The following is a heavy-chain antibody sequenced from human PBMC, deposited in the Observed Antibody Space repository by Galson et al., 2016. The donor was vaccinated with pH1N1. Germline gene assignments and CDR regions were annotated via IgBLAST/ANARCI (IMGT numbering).Heavy chain of an antibody. D-gene: IGHD1-26*01. V-gene: IGHV3-15*01. CDR3: TIRGTNYPTSFGP. J-gene: IGHJ4*02. Sequence: SETDGGTTDYAAPVRGRFTISRDDSKNNLYLQMTSLEAGDTAVYYCTIRGTNYPTSFGPWGQGSLVTVSS. CDR2: SETDGGTT.